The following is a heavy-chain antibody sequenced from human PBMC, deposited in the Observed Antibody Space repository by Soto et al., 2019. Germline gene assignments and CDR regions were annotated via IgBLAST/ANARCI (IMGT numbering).Heavy chain of an antibody. CDR3: AKDFTVTPYYFDY. D-gene: IGHD4-17*01. Sequence: ESGGGVVQPGRSLRLSCAASGFTFSNYAMSWVRQAPGKGLEWVSAISGSDGNTYYADSVKGRFTISRDNSKNTLYLQMDSLGAEDTAIYFCAKDFTVTPYYFDYWGQGTLVTVSS. CDR1: GFTFSNYA. CDR2: ISGSDGNT. J-gene: IGHJ4*02. V-gene: IGHV3-23*01.